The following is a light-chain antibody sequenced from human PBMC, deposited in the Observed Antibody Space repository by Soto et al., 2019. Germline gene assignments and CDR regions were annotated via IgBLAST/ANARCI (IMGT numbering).Light chain of an antibody. J-gene: IGKJ4*01. V-gene: IGKV1-39*01. Sequence: DIQMTQSPSSLSASVGDRVTITCRASQSISSYLNWYRQRPGKAPNLLISGASTLQSGIPSRFSGSGSGTDFTLTISSLQPEDSATYYCQQCYSTPLTFGGGTKVEIK. CDR2: GAS. CDR3: QQCYSTPLT. CDR1: QSISSY.